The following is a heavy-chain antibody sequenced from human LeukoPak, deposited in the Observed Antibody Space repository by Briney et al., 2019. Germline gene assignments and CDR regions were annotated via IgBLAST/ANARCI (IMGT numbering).Heavy chain of an antibody. CDR1: EFTFSSYA. V-gene: IGHV3-23*01. CDR2: ISAGGGTT. J-gene: IGHJ6*03. Sequence: GGSLRLSCAASEFTFSSYAMTWVRQAPGKGLEWVSGISAGGGTTYYADSVKGRFSISRDNSKNTLYLQMNSLRAEDMAVYYCARVSAGYYMDVWGKGTTVTVSS. CDR3: ARVSAGYYMDV.